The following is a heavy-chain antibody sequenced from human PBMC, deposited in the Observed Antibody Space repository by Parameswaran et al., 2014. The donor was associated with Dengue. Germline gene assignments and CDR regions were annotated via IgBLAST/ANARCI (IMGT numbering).Heavy chain of an antibody. CDR3: ASWRHSSGWYRDY. CDR2: INPNSGGT. V-gene: IGHV1-2*02. Sequence: ASVKGLLQGFWIHLHRLLYALGATGPGQGLEWMGWINPNSGGTNYAQKFQGRVTMTRDTSISTAYMELSRLRSDDTAVYYCASWRHSSGWYRDYWGQGTLVTVSS. J-gene: IGHJ4*02. CDR1: IHLHRLL. D-gene: IGHD6-19*01.